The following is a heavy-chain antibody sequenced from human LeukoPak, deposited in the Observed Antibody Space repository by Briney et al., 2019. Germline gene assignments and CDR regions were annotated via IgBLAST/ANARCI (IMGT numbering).Heavy chain of an antibody. CDR2: ISSSSSYI. D-gene: IGHD5-12*01. V-gene: IGHV3-21*01. J-gene: IGHJ4*02. Sequence: GGSLRLSCAASGFTFSDYCMNWVRQAPGKGLEWVSSISSSSSYIYYADSVKGRFTISRDNAKNSLYLQMNSLRAEDTAVYYCAREYQWLRSFDYWGQGTLVTVSS. CDR3: AREYQWLRSFDY. CDR1: GFTFSDYC.